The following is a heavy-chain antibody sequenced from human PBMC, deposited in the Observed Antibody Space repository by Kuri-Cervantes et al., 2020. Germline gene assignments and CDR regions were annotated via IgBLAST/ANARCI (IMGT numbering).Heavy chain of an antibody. CDR1: GFTFSSYG. Sequence: GESLKISCAASGFTFSSYGMHWVRQAPAKGLEWVAVISYDGSNKYYADSVKGRFTISRDNSKNTLYLQMNSLRAEDTAVYYCAKDISQYCGGDCYPYGMDVWGQGTTVTVSS. CDR3: AKDISQYCGGDCYPYGMDV. J-gene: IGHJ6*02. CDR2: ISYDGSNK. D-gene: IGHD2-21*02. V-gene: IGHV3-30*18.